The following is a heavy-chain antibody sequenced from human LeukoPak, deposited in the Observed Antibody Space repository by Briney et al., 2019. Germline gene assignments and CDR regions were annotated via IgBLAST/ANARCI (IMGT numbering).Heavy chain of an antibody. V-gene: IGHV4-61*02. CDR2: IYTSGST. J-gene: IGHJ3*02. Sequence: SETLSLTCTVSGGSISSGSYYWSWIRQPAGKGLEWIGRIYTSGSTNYNPSLKSRVTISVDTSKNQFSLKLSSVTAADTAVYYCARHVEAVAVESAFDIWGQGTMVTVSS. D-gene: IGHD6-19*01. CDR1: GGSISSGSYY. CDR3: ARHVEAVAVESAFDI.